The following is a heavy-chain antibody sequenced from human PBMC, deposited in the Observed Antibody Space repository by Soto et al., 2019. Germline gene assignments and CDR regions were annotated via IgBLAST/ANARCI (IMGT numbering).Heavy chain of an antibody. D-gene: IGHD3-3*01. CDR3: ARQQSSLLEWYQRGDYYYYMDV. CDR1: GYTFTSYA. CDR2: INAGNGNT. Sequence: ASVKVSCKASGYTFTSYAMHWVRQAPGQRLEWMGWINAGNGNTKYSQKFQGRVTITRDTSASTAYMELSSLRSEDTAVYYCARQQSSLLEWYQRGDYYYYMDVWGKGTTVTVSS. V-gene: IGHV1-3*01. J-gene: IGHJ6*03.